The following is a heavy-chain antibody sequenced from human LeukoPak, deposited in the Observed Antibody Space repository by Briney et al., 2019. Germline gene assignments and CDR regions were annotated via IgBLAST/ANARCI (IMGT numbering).Heavy chain of an antibody. CDR3: ARATDSSGSLGY. CDR2: ISAYNGNT. CDR1: GYTFTSYG. J-gene: IGHJ4*02. Sequence: VASVKVSCKASGYTFTSYGISWVRQAPGQGLEWMGWISAYNGNTNYAQKLQGIVTMTTDTSTSTAYMELRSLRSDDTALYYCARATDSSGSLGYWGQGTLVTVSS. D-gene: IGHD6-19*01. V-gene: IGHV1-18*04.